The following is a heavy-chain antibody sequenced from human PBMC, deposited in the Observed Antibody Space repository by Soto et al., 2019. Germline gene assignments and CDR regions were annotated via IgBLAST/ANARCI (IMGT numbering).Heavy chain of an antibody. CDR1: GLTFSSYW. Sequence: EVQLVESGGGLVQPGGSLRLSCAASGLTFSSYWMHWVRQAPGKGLVWVSRISTEGSVTTYADSVKGRFTISRDNAKNTLYLQMNNLRTEDTCVYYCARAPYISGWGDFDYLGQGTLVTVSS. V-gene: IGHV3-74*01. CDR2: ISTEGSVT. D-gene: IGHD6-19*01. CDR3: ARAPYISGWGDFDY. J-gene: IGHJ4*02.